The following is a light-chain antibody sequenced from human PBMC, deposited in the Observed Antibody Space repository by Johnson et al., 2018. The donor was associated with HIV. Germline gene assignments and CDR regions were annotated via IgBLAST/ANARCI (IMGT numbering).Light chain of an antibody. Sequence: QSVLTQPPSVSAAPGQKVTISCSGSSSNIGNNYVSWYQQLPGTAPKLLIFDNNKRPSGIPDRFSGSKSGTSATLGITGLQTGAEADYYCGTWDSSLSAYVFGTGTNTTVL. CDR1: SSNIGNNY. CDR3: GTWDSSLSAYV. CDR2: DNN. J-gene: IGLJ1*01. V-gene: IGLV1-51*01.